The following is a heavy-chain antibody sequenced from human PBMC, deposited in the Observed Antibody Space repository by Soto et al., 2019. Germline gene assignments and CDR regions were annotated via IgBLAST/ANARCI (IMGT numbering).Heavy chain of an antibody. V-gene: IGHV3-48*02. CDR2: ISSSSSTI. Sequence: EVQLVEPGGGLVQPGGSLRLSCAASGFTFSSYSMNWVRQAPGKGLEWVSYISSSSSTIYYADSVKGRFTISRDNAKNSLYLQMNSLRDEDTAVYYCARDLWFGELLSTRRYWGQGTLVTVSS. D-gene: IGHD3-10*01. CDR1: GFTFSSYS. CDR3: ARDLWFGELLSTRRY. J-gene: IGHJ4*02.